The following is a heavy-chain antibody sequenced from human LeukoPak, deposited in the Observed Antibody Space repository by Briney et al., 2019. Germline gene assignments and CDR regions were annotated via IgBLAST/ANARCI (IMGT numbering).Heavy chain of an antibody. V-gene: IGHV3-30*02. Sequence: PGGSLRLSCAASGFTFSSYGMHWVRQAPGKGLGWVAFIRYDGSNKYYADSVKGRFTISRDNSNNTLYLQMNSLRAEDTAVYYCAKDLYEDYYMDVWGKGTTVTVSS. CDR1: GFTFSSYG. J-gene: IGHJ6*03. D-gene: IGHD3-16*01. CDR2: IRYDGSNK. CDR3: AKDLYEDYYMDV.